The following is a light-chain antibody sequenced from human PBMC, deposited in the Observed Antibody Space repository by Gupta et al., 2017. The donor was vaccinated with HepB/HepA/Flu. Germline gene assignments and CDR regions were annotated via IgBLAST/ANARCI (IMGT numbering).Light chain of an antibody. J-gene: IGKJ4*01. CDR2: AAS. CDR1: QDIDNY. Sequence: DIQMTQSPSSLSAFVGDRVTITCQASQDIDNYLNWYHQKPGKAPKLLLYAASKLQTGVPSRFSGSGSVSHFTLTISRLQPEELGTYYFQQLHNLPLTFGGGSKVEI. V-gene: IGKV1-33*01. CDR3: QQLHNLPLT.